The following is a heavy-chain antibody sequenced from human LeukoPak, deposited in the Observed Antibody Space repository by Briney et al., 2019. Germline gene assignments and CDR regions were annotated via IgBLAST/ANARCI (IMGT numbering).Heavy chain of an antibody. CDR1: GYTFTSYD. D-gene: IGHD1-26*01. J-gene: IGHJ4*02. CDR3: ATGEGGSYDY. Sequence: ASVKVSCKASGYTFTSYDINWVRQATGQGLEWMGWMNPNSGNTGYAQKFQGRVTMTEDTSTDTAYMELSSLRSEDTAVYYCATGEGGSYDYWGQGTLVTVSS. CDR2: MNPNSGNT. V-gene: IGHV1-8*01.